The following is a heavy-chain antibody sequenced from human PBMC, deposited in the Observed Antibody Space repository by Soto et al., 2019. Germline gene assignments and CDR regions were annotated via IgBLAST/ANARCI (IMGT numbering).Heavy chain of an antibody. CDR1: GYTFTNYG. V-gene: IGHV1-3*01. CDR2: INVGHGST. D-gene: IGHD6-19*01. J-gene: IGHJ2*01. Sequence: QVQLVQSGAEVKKPGASVKVSCKASGYTFTNYGVHWVRQAPGQRLEWMGGINVGHGSTKYSQKFQGRVTITRDTAASAAFMELSSLRSEDTAVYYCARSGYSSGWYHWYFDFWGRGTLVTVSS. CDR3: ARSGYSSGWYHWYFDF.